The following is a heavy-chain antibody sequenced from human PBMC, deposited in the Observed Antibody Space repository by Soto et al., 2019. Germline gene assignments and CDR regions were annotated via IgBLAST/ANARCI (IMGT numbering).Heavy chain of an antibody. D-gene: IGHD3-3*01. CDR2: IYHSGST. CDR1: GGSISSGGYS. J-gene: IGHJ4*02. V-gene: IGHV4-30-2*01. Sequence: PSETLSLTCAVSGGSISSGGYSWSWIRQPPGKGLEWIGYIYHSGSTYYNPSLKSRVTISVDRSKNQFSLKLSSVTAADTAVYYCARVFGDFWSGQTYYFDYWGQGTLVTVS. CDR3: ARVFGDFWSGQTYYFDY.